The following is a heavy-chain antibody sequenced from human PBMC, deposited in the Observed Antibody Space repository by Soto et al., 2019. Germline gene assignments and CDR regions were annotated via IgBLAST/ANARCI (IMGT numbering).Heavy chain of an antibody. CDR2: ISRSTIT. J-gene: IGHJ4*02. Sequence: GSLRLSCVISGFTFSTYDVTWVRQAPGKGLEWVSSISRSTITDHADSVKGRFTISGDNAKNSVYLQMNSLRAEDTPVYYCARGYASGSYYYWGQGTLVTVSS. CDR3: ARGYASGSYYY. CDR1: GFTFSTYD. D-gene: IGHD3-10*01. V-gene: IGHV3-48*01.